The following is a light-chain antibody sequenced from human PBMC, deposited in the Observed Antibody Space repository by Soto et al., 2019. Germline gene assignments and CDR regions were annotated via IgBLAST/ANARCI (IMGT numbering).Light chain of an antibody. CDR2: DAS. CDR3: KHYNIYSALT. CDR1: QSISSW. V-gene: IGKV1-5*01. J-gene: IGKJ4*01. Sequence: DIQMTQSPSTLSASVGDRVTITCRASQSISSWLAWYQQKPGKAPKLLIYDASSLESGVPSRFSGSGSGTKFTLTTSCLQLNVFETFYGKHYNIYSALTCGGG.